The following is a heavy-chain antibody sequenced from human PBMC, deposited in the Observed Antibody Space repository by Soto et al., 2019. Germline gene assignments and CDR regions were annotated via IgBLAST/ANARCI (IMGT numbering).Heavy chain of an antibody. J-gene: IGHJ6*02. V-gene: IGHV1-2*02. CDR3: ATVKEMGVYYYYYYGMDV. Sequence: ASVKVSCKASGYTFTDYYIHWVRQAPGQGLEWMGWINPNSGGTNYAEKFQGRVTMTRDTAISTAYMELSRLRLDDTAVYYCATVKEMGVYYYYYYGMDVWGQGTMVTVSS. D-gene: IGHD1-26*01. CDR2: INPNSGGT. CDR1: GYTFTDYY.